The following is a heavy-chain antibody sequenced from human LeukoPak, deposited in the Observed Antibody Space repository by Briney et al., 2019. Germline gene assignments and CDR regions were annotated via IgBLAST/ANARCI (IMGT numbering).Heavy chain of an antibody. V-gene: IGHV3-64*01. CDR3: AREELNFDAFDI. J-gene: IGHJ3*02. CDR2: ISSNGGST. Sequence: GGSLRLSCAASGFTFSSYAMHWVRQAPGKGLEYVSAISSNGGSTYYANSVKGRFTISRDNSKNTLYLQMGSLRAEDMAVYYCAREELNFDAFDIWGQGTMVTVSS. CDR1: GFTFSSYA. D-gene: IGHD1-26*01.